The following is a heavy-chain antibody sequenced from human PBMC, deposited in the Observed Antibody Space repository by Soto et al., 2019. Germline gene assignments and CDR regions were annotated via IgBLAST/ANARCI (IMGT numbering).Heavy chain of an antibody. J-gene: IGHJ4*02. V-gene: IGHV3-33*01. CDR2: IWYDGSNK. D-gene: IGHD3-22*01. CDR1: GFTFSSYG. CDR3: ARDTYYYDSSGYPAH. Sequence: SLRLSCAASGFTFSSYGMHWVRQAPGKGLEWVAVIWYDGSNKYYADSVKGRFTISRDNSKNTLYLQMNSLRAEDTAVYYCARDTYYYDSSGYPAHWGQGTLVTVSS.